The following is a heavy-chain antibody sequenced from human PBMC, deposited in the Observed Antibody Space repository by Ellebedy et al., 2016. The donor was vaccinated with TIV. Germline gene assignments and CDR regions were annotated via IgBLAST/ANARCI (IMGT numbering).Heavy chain of an antibody. CDR3: ARAGGYCTNGVCYRSAFDI. CDR1: GFTFSSYA. V-gene: IGHV3-30-3*01. J-gene: IGHJ3*02. Sequence: GESLKISCAASGFTFSSYAMHWVRQAPGKGLEWVAVISYDGSNKYYADSVKGRFTISRDNSKNTLYLQMNSLRAEDTAVYYCARAGGYCTNGVCYRSAFDIWGQGTMVTVSS. D-gene: IGHD2-8*01. CDR2: ISYDGSNK.